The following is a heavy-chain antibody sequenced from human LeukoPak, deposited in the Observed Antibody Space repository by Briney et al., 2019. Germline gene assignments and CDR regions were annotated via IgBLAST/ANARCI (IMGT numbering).Heavy chain of an antibody. V-gene: IGHV4-4*09. Sequence: ASETLSFTCTVSGGFSSFYYWTWIRQPPGKGLEWIGNIHTSGSTDYSPSLKSRVTMSIDTSRNQFSLRLSSVTAADTAVYYCARPGQSSWWVYFNYWGQGTLVTVSS. CDR1: GGFSSFYY. J-gene: IGHJ4*02. D-gene: IGHD2-15*01. CDR2: IHTSGST. CDR3: ARPGQSSWWVYFNY.